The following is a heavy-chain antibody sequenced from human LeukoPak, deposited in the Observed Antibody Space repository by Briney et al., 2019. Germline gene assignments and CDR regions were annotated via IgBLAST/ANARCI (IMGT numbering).Heavy chain of an antibody. V-gene: IGHV4-59*01. D-gene: IGHD7-27*01. J-gene: IGHJ4*02. CDR2: IFHSGST. Sequence: SETLSLTCTVSGDSISSYYWSWIRQPPRKGLEWIGYIFHSGSTNYNPSLKSRVTISADTSKKHFSLKLSTVTAADTAVYYCARGNWGTFLDSWGQGTLVTVSS. CDR3: ARGNWGTFLDS. CDR1: GDSISSYY.